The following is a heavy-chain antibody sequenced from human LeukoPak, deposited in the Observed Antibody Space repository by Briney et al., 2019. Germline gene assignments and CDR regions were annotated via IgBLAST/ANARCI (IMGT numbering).Heavy chain of an antibody. J-gene: IGHJ6*02. V-gene: IGHV4-59*08. D-gene: IGHD1-26*01. CDR2: IYYSGST. CDR1: GGSISSYY. CDR3: ARHKYSDYDYYGMDV. Sequence: SETLSLTCTVSGGSISSYYWSWIRQPPGKGLEWIGYIYYSGSTNYNPSLKSRVTISVDTSKNQFSLKLSSVTAADTAVYYCARHKYSDYDYYGMDVWGQGTTVTVSS.